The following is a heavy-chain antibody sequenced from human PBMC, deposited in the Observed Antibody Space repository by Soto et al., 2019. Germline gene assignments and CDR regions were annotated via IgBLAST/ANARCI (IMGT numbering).Heavy chain of an antibody. CDR2: IYYSAST. J-gene: IGHJ4*02. CDR3: ARERSRSSQLDY. D-gene: IGHD6-6*01. CDR1: GGSISSYY. Sequence: SETLSLTGTVSGGSISSYYWGWIRQPPAKALESLGYIYYSASTTYNPSPKSRVTTSVDTSKNQSFLMLSSLTAAATALYYCARERSRSSQLDYLGQGPLVTFSS. V-gene: IGHV4-59*01.